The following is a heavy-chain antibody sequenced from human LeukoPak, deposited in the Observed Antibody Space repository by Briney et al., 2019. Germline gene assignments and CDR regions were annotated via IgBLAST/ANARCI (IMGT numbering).Heavy chain of an antibody. Sequence: GASVKVSCKASGYTFTSYYMHWVRQAPGQGLEWMGGIIPIFGTANYAQKFQGRVTITTDESTSTAYMELSSLRSEDTAVYYCARTHSGSYQDRRLDPWGQGTLVTVSS. D-gene: IGHD1-26*01. V-gene: IGHV1-69*05. CDR3: ARTHSGSYQDRRLDP. CDR1: GYTFTSYY. CDR2: IIPIFGTA. J-gene: IGHJ5*02.